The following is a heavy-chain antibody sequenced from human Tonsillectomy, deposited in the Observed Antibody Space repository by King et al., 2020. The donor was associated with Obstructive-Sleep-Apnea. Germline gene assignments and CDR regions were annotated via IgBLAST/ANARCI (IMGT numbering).Heavy chain of an antibody. CDR3: TWMTTVTTIDF. D-gene: IGHD4-17*01. Sequence: VQLVESGGGLVKPGGSLRVSCAVSGITFRDAWMSWVRQAPGKGLEWVGRIKSQGGGGTTDYAAPVKGRFLIPRDDSKNTLYLQMNSLKIEDTAVYYCTWMTTVTTIDFWGQGTQVTVSS. J-gene: IGHJ4*02. CDR2: IKSQGGGGTT. V-gene: IGHV3-15*01. CDR1: GITFRDAW.